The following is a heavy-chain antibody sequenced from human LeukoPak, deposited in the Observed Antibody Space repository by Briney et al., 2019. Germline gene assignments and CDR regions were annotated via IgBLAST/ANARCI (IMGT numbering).Heavy chain of an antibody. Sequence: ASVKVSCKASGYTFTSYAMNWVRQAPGQGLEWMGWINTNTGNPTYAQGFTGRSVFSLDTSVSTAYLQISSLKAEDTAVYYCARDRDIVVVVADVDYWGQGTLVTVSS. CDR1: GYTFTSYA. CDR2: INTNTGNP. D-gene: IGHD2-15*01. J-gene: IGHJ4*02. CDR3: ARDRDIVVVVADVDY. V-gene: IGHV7-4-1*02.